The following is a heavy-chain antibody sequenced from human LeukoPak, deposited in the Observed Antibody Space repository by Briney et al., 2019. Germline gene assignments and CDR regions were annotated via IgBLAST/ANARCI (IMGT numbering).Heavy chain of an antibody. CDR1: DGSISNYY. J-gene: IGHJ4*02. CDR2: IYTSGST. CDR3: ARHLTGSSVCIEY. Sequence: ETLSLTCTVSDGSISNYYWSWIRQPPGKGLEWIGYIYTSGSTNYNPSLKGRVTISVDTSKNQFSLKLSSVTAADTAVYYCARHLTGSSVCIEYWGQGTLVTVSS. D-gene: IGHD2-8*02. V-gene: IGHV4-4*09.